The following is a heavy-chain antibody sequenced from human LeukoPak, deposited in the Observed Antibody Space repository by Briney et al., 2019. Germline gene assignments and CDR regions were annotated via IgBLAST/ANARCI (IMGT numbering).Heavy chain of an antibody. CDR2: IRSGGAR. Sequence: PGGSLRLSCTASGFIFSHAWMNWVRRAPGKGLQWLGRIRSGGAREYAAPAQGRFTISRDDSRNTVYLEMNNLDTDDTAVYFCAVDTPVIDAQIDYWGQGTLVTVSS. CDR3: AVDTPVIDAQIDY. V-gene: IGHV3-15*01. D-gene: IGHD3-16*02. J-gene: IGHJ4*02. CDR1: GFIFSHAW.